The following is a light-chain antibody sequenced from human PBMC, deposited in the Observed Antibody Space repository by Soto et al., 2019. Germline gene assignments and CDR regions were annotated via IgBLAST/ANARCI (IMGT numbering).Light chain of an antibody. CDR2: GAS. CDR3: QQINGSPWK. V-gene: IGKV1-9*01. Sequence: IQLTQSPSSLSASVGDRVTITCRASPAIASFLAWYQQKPGTAPKLLIYGASTLQSGVPSRFSGSRPGTDYTLTIASLQHEHFATYYCQQINGSPWKFVQGTKVDIK. CDR1: PAIASF. J-gene: IGKJ1*01.